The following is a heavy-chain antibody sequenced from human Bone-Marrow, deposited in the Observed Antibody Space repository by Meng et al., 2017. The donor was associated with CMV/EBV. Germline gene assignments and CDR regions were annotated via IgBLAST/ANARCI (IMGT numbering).Heavy chain of an antibody. D-gene: IGHD4-17*01. CDR3: ASLPPYGDSDY. V-gene: IGHV1-69*02. Sequence: SVKVSCKASGGTFSSYTISWVRQAPGQGLEWMGRIIPILGIANYAQKFQGRVTITADKSTSTAYMELSSLRSEDTAVYYCASLPPYGDSDYWGQGTPVTVSS. CDR2: IIPILGIA. J-gene: IGHJ4*02. CDR1: GGTFSSYT.